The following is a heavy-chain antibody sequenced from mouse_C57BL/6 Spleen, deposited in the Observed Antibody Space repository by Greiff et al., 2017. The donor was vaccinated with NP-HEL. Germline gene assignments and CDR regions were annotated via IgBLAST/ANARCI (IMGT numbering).Heavy chain of an antibody. D-gene: IGHD1-1*01. V-gene: IGHV1-15*01. CDR1: GYTFTDYE. Sequence: VQLQQSGAELVRPGASVTLSCKASGYTFTDYEMHWVKKTPVHGLEWIGAIDPETGGTAYNQKFKGKAILTADKSSSTAYMELRSLTSEDSAVYYCTREDYYGSSYVTYWGQGTLVTVSA. J-gene: IGHJ3*01. CDR3: TREDYYGSSYVTY. CDR2: IDPETGGT.